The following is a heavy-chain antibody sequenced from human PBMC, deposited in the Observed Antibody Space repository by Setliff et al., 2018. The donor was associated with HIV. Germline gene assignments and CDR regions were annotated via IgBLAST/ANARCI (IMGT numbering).Heavy chain of an antibody. Sequence: PSEPLSLPCTVSGGSISSYYWSWIRQPPGKGLEWIGYIYYSGSTNYNPSLKSRVTISVDTSKNQFSLKLSSVPAADTAVYYCARGSSWQYYYYYYMDVWGKGTTVTVSS. CDR2: IYYSGST. J-gene: IGHJ6*03. D-gene: IGHD6-13*01. CDR1: GGSISSYY. V-gene: IGHV4-59*01. CDR3: ARGSSWQYYYYYYMDV.